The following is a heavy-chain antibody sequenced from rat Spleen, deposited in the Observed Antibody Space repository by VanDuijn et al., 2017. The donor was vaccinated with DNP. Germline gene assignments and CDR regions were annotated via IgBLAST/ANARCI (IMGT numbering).Heavy chain of an antibody. CDR3: AKDRQGGYAMDA. CDR2: INTDGGTT. V-gene: IGHV5-58*01. J-gene: IGHJ4*01. Sequence: EVQLVESGGGLVQPGRSMKLSCVASGFTFSSYWMYWIRQAPGKGLEWIASINTDGGTTDCPDSVKGRFTISRDNAGNTIYLQMNSLRSEDTATYYCAKDRQGGYAMDAWGQGTSVTVSS. CDR1: GFTFSSYW.